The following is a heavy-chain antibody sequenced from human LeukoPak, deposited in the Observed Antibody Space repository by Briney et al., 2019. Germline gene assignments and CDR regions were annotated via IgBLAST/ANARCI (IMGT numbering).Heavy chain of an antibody. CDR2: IPYDGSNK. CDR3: ARGRLAAAGTFDY. V-gene: IGHV3-30*04. CDR1: GFTFSSYA. D-gene: IGHD6-13*01. Sequence: GGSLRLSCAASGFTFSSYAMHWVRQAPGKGLEWVAVIPYDGSNKYYADSVKGRFTISRDNSKNTLYLQMNSLRAEDTAVYYCARGRLAAAGTFDYWGQGILVTVSS. J-gene: IGHJ4*02.